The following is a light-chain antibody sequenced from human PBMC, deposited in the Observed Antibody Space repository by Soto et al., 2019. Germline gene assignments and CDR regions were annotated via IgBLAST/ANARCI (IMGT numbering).Light chain of an antibody. CDR2: EVT. V-gene: IGLV2-8*01. Sequence: QSALTQPPSASGSPGQSVTISCTGSSSDVGGYNYVSWYQQHPGKAPKVMIYEVTKRPSGVPDRFSGSKSGNTASLTVSGLQTEDEADYYCTSYAGSSNGVFGGGTKLTVL. CDR3: TSYAGSSNGV. J-gene: IGLJ2*01. CDR1: SSDVGGYNY.